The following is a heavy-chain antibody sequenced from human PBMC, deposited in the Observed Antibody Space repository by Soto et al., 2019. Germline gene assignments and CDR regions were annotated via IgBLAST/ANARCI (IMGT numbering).Heavy chain of an antibody. CDR2: VHDSGRS. V-gene: IGHV4-59*01. CDR1: SDSITNYY. Sequence: QVQLQESGPGLVKPSETLSLTCIVSSDSITNYYWTWIRQPPGKGLEWIGYVHDSGRSNYNPSLKSRVKISVEPSKKQFSLNLNSVTAADTAVYYCARVGGTRGWYWGQGTLVTVSS. J-gene: IGHJ4*02. D-gene: IGHD2-15*01. CDR3: ARVGGTRGWY.